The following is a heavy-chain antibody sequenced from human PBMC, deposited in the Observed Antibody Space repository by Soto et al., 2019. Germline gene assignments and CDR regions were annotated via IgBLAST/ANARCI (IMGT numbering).Heavy chain of an antibody. CDR3: ARDRRYNWNYGWFDP. J-gene: IGHJ5*02. V-gene: IGHV1-18*01. CDR1: GYTVTSYG. Sequence: QVQLVQSGAEVKKPGASVKVSCKASGYTVTSYGISWVRQAPGQGLEWMGWISPYNGNTNYAQNLQGRVTMTTDTSTSTAYMELRSLRSDDTAVYYCARDRRYNWNYGWFDPWGQGTLVTVSS. D-gene: IGHD1-7*01. CDR2: ISPYNGNT.